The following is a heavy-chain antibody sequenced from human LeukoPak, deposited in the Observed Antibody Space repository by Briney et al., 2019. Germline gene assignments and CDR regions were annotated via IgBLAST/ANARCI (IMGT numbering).Heavy chain of an antibody. CDR2: IYYSGST. CDR1: GGSISSPTYY. D-gene: IGHD6-13*01. Sequence: PSETLSLTCTVSGGSISSPTYYWGWIRQPPGKGLEWIGSIYYSGSTSYNPSLKSRVTLSVDRSKNQFSLKMTSVTAADTAVYYCARDNIPVAGTGLSWFDPWGQGTLVTVSS. V-gene: IGHV4-39*07. J-gene: IGHJ5*02. CDR3: ARDNIPVAGTGLSWFDP.